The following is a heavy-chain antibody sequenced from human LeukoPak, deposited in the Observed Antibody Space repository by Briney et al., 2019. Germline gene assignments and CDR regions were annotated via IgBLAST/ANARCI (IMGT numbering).Heavy chain of an antibody. CDR1: GGSMTAGDYY. V-gene: IGHV4-39*07. Sequence: SETLSLTCTVSGGSMTAGDYYWGWVRQPPGTGLQWIATSYQGASLKSRITISVDRSKNQFSLKLSSVTAADTAVYYCARGAVAGNLEYFQHWGQGTLVTVSS. D-gene: IGHD6-19*01. CDR3: ARGAVAGNLEYFQH. J-gene: IGHJ1*01. CDR2: S.